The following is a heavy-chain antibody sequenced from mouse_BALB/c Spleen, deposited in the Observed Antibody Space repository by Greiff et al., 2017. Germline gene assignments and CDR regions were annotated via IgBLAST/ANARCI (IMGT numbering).Heavy chain of an antibody. Sequence: EVQLVESGPGLVKPSQSLSLTCTVTGYSITSDYAWNWIRQFPGNKLEWMGYISYSGSTSYNPSLKSRISITRDTSKNQFFLQLNSVTTEDTATYYCAYYGNFAWFAYWGQGTLVTVSA. CDR1: GYSITSDYA. CDR2: ISYSGST. V-gene: IGHV3-2*02. J-gene: IGHJ3*01. D-gene: IGHD2-1*01. CDR3: AYYGNFAWFAY.